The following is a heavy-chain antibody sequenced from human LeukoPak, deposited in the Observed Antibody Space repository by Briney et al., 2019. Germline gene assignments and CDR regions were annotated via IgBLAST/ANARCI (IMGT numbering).Heavy chain of an antibody. D-gene: IGHD3-9*01. CDR1: GFTFSNYA. CDR2: ITGSGGNT. J-gene: IGHJ4*02. V-gene: IGHV3-23*01. Sequence: GASLRLSCAASGFTFSNYAMSWVRQAPGKGLEWVSAITGSGGNTYYADSVKGRFTISRDNSKNTVFLQVNSLRAEDTAVYYCAKWGDYDVLTGYYVSDYWGQGTLVTVSS. CDR3: AKWGDYDVLTGYYVSDY.